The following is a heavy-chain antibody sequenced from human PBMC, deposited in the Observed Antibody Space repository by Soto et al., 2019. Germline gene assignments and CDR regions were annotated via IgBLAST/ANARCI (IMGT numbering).Heavy chain of an antibody. D-gene: IGHD3-22*01. CDR1: GDSISRIDYY. CDR3: AREGGSYDSGGYLIRGAFDI. V-gene: IGHV4-31*03. J-gene: IGHJ3*02. Sequence: SETLSLTCSVSGDSISRIDYYWTWIRQHPEKGLEWIGNIYFRGNTYYSPSLESRLTISVDTSKNQFSLKLTSVTAADTAVYYCAREGGSYDSGGYLIRGAFDIWGQGTTVTVSS. CDR2: IYFRGNT.